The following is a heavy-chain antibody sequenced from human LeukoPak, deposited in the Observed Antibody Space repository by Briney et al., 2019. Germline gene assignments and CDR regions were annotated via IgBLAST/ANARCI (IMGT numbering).Heavy chain of an antibody. V-gene: IGHV1-2*02. D-gene: IGHD7-27*01. J-gene: IGHJ4*02. CDR3: TRDHNWGPDY. CDR1: GYTFTDHY. CDR2: IRPKSGDI. Sequence: ASVTVSCKASGYTFTDHYLHWVRQAPGQRLEWVGWIRPKSGDIHYAQTFYGRVTLTRDTSINTAYMELTGLTSDDTGVYYCTRDHNWGPDYWGQGTLIIVSS.